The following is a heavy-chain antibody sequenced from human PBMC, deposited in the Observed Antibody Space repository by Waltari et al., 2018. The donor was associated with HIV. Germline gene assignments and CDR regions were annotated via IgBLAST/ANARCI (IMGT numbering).Heavy chain of an antibody. D-gene: IGHD4-17*01. CDR3: ALGYGGQTAFDY. J-gene: IGHJ4*02. CDR1: GYTFTGYY. CDR2: INPKTGGT. Sequence: PGASVKVSCKASGYTFTGYYMHWVRQAPGQGLEWMGWINPKTGGTNSAQNFQGRVTMTRDTSISTVYMELSRLISDDTAVYYCALGYGGQTAFDYWGQGTLVTVSS. V-gene: IGHV1-2*02.